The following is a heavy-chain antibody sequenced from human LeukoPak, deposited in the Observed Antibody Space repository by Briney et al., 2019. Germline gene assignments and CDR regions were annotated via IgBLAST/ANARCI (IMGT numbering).Heavy chain of an antibody. Sequence: SVTVSCKASGGTFSSYAISWVRQAPGQGLEWMGGIIPIFGTANYAQKFQGRVTITADKSTSTAYMELSSLRSEDTAVYYCARELRDGYNYYFDYWGQGTLVTVSS. CDR3: ARELRDGYNYYFDY. D-gene: IGHD5-24*01. J-gene: IGHJ4*02. CDR2: IIPIFGTA. CDR1: GGTFSSYA. V-gene: IGHV1-69*06.